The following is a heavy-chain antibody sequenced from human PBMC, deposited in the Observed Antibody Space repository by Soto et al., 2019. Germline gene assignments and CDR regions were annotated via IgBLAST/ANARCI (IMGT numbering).Heavy chain of an antibody. V-gene: IGHV3-48*02. CDR2: ISSSGSPI. D-gene: IGHD6-13*01. Sequence: EVQLVESGGGSVQPGGSLRLSCEDSGFTFSTYSMNWVRQAPGKGLEWVSYISSSGSPIYYADSVKGRFTISRDNAKKSLYLQMNSLRDEDTAVYYCARDRCDSGSWYYGIDVWGQGTTVTVSS. CDR1: GFTFSTYS. CDR3: ARDRCDSGSWYYGIDV. J-gene: IGHJ6*02.